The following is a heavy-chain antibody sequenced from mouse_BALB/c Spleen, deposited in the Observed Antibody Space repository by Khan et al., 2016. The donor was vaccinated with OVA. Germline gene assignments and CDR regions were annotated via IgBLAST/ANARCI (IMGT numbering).Heavy chain of an antibody. Sequence: VQLHESGAELARPGASVKMSCKASGYTFTTYTIHWVKQRPGQGLEWIGYIIPSTDYTTYNQKFKDKATLTADKSSSTAYMQLSSLTSDDSAVYYCAKEGAYYRSDGWFAYWGQGTLVTVSA. CDR3: AKEGAYYRSDGWFAY. D-gene: IGHD2-14*01. J-gene: IGHJ3*01. CDR2: IIPSTDYT. V-gene: IGHV1-4*01. CDR1: GYTFTTYT.